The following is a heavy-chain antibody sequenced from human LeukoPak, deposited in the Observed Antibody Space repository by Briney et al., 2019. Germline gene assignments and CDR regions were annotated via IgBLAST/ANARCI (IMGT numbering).Heavy chain of an antibody. D-gene: IGHD3-22*01. J-gene: IGHJ4*02. Sequence: GSSVKVSCKASGYTFTSYGISWVRQAPGQGLEWMGWISAYNGNTNYAQKLQGRVTMTTDTSTSTAYMELRSLRSDDTAVYYCARAPWYYYCDSSGYPDYWGQGTLVTVSS. CDR3: ARAPWYYYCDSSGYPDY. CDR2: ISAYNGNT. V-gene: IGHV1-18*01. CDR1: GYTFTSYG.